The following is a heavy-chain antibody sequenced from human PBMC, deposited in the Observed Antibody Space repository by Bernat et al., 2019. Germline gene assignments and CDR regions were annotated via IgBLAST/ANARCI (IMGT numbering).Heavy chain of an antibody. J-gene: IGHJ3*02. V-gene: IGHV3-7*01. D-gene: IGHD6-13*01. CDR2: IKQDGSEK. CDR3: ARLCWYGVDAFDI. Sequence: EVQLVESGGGLVQPGGSLRLSCAASGFTFSSYWMSWVRQAPGKGLEWVANIKQDGSEKYYVDSVKGRFTISRDNAKNSLYLQMNSLRAEDTAVYYCARLCWYGVDAFDIWGQGTMVTVSS. CDR1: GFTFSSYW.